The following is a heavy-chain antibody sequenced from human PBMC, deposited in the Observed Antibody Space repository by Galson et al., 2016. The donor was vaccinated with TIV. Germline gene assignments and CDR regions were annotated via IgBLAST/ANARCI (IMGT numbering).Heavy chain of an antibody. CDR1: GLTFSSSA. Sequence: SLRLSCAASGLTFSSSAVHWVRQAPGKGLEWLAIISYDGSEKNYGDSVKGRFTVSRDNSENTVYLQMNNLRSEDTAVYYCARPASLGYFDWLPPDSWGQGTLVTVSS. D-gene: IGHD3-9*01. V-gene: IGHV3-30*04. CDR3: ARPASLGYFDWLPPDS. J-gene: IGHJ4*02. CDR2: ISYDGSEK.